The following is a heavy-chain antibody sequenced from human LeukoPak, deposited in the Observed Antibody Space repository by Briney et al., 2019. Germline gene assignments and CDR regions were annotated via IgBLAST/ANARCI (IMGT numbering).Heavy chain of an antibody. D-gene: IGHD3-22*01. CDR2: ISGSGGST. Sequence: GGSLRLSCAASGFTFSSYAMSWVRQAPGKGLEWVSAISGSGGSTYYADSVKGRLTISRDNSKNTLYLQMNSLRAEDTAVYYCAKGRYYDSSGPNWFDPWGQGTLVTVSS. V-gene: IGHV3-23*01. CDR3: AKGRYYDSSGPNWFDP. CDR1: GFTFSSYA. J-gene: IGHJ5*02.